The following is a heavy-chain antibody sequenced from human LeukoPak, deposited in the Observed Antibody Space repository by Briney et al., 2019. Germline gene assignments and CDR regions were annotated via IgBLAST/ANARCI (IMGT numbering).Heavy chain of an antibody. Sequence: GGSLRLSCVASGFPFSSYWMTWVRQAPGKGLEWVANIKQDGSKKSYVDSVKGRFTISRDNAKNSLYLQMNSLRAEDTAIYYCTRVGYIDEGIDYWGQGTLVTASS. D-gene: IGHD5-24*01. J-gene: IGHJ4*02. CDR3: TRVGYIDEGIDY. V-gene: IGHV3-7*04. CDR2: IKQDGSKK. CDR1: GFPFSSYW.